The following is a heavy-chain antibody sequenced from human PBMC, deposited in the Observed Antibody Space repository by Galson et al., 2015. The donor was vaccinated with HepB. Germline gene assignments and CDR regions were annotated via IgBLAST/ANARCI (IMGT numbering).Heavy chain of an antibody. J-gene: IGHJ4*02. CDR1: GFTFSTYW. CDR3: ARQNCSGGTCGTVGGFFDY. V-gene: IGHV3-7*03. Sequence: SLRLSCAASGFTFSTYWMSWVRQAPGKGLEWVANIKEDGSETYYAESVKGRFTISRENARNSLYLQMNSLRVEDTAFYYCARQNCSGGTCGTVGGFFDYWGQGTQVTASS. D-gene: IGHD2-15*01. CDR2: IKEDGSET.